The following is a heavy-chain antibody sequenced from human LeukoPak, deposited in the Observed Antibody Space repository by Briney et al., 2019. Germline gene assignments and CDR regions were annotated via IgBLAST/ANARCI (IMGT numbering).Heavy chain of an antibody. CDR1: GFTFSSYG. CDR2: ISYDGSNK. CDR3: AKSSGAYYVGAFDI. Sequence: GGSLRLSCAASGFTFSSYGMHWVRQATGKGLEWVAVISYDGSNKYYADSVKGRFTISRDNSKNTLYLQMNSLRTEDTAVYYCAKSSGAYYVGAFDIWGQGTMVTVSS. J-gene: IGHJ3*02. V-gene: IGHV3-30*18. D-gene: IGHD1-26*01.